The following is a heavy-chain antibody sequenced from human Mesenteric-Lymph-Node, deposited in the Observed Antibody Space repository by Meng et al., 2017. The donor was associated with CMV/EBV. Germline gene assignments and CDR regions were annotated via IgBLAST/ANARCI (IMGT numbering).Heavy chain of an antibody. CDR1: GFTFTSHW. V-gene: IGHV3-7*03. CDR2: IKEDGSTK. D-gene: IGHD2-8*02. Sequence: GESLKISCVASGFTFTSHWMIWVRQPPGKGLEWVANIKEDGSTKLYVDSVKGRFTISRDNAKNSLYLQMNSLRAEDTAVYYCARDTGMEYWFDPWGQGTLVTVSS. CDR3: ARDTGMEYWFDP. J-gene: IGHJ5*02.